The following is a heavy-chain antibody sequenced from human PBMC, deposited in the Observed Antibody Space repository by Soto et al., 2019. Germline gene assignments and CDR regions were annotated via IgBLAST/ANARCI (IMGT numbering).Heavy chain of an antibody. V-gene: IGHV3-30*03. CDR3: DSFFFQAEDGIRDL. J-gene: IGHJ2*01. CDR2: IANDGSDN. Sequence: HHAQGKGLEWVTVIANDGSDNYYAVFVEGRFTISRDNAKNTLYPQMNCLRPEDTDVYYCDSFFFQAEDGIRDL. D-gene: IGHD1-26*01.